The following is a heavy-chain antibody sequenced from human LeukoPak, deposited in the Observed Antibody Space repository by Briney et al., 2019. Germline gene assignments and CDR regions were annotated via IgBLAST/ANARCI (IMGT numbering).Heavy chain of an antibody. Sequence: GGSLRLSCAASGFTFSTYAMSWVRQAPGKGLEWVSVISGSGSNTYYSDSVKGHFTISRDNSKNTLYLQMNNLRAEDTAVYYCAELGITMIGGVWGKGTTVTISS. V-gene: IGHV3-23*01. CDR2: ISGSGSNT. D-gene: IGHD3-10*02. J-gene: IGHJ6*04. CDR1: GFTFSTYA. CDR3: AELGITMIGGV.